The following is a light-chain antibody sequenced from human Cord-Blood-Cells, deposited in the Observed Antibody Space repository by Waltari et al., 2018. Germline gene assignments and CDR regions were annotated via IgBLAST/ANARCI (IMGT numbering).Light chain of an antibody. V-gene: IGKV3-20*01. CDR1: QSVSSSY. J-gene: IGKJ1*01. Sequence: EIVLTQPPGTLSLSPGERATLSCRASQSVSSSYSAWYQQKPGQAPRLLIFGASSRATGIPDRFSGSGSGTDFTLTISRLEPEDFAVYYCQQYGSSPQTFGQGTKVEIK. CDR3: QQYGSSPQT. CDR2: GAS.